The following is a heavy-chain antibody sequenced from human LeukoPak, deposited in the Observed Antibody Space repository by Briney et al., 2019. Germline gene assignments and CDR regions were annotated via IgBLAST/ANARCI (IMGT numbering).Heavy chain of an antibody. CDR2: IHISGKT. CDR1: GGSISSYY. V-gene: IGHV4-4*07. CDR3: AADTGLERPGGVSFDS. Sequence: SETLSLACTVAGGSISSYYWSWIRQPAGNGLEWVGRIHISGKTNYNPSLRVAMSVHASRPPVSPTLSSAAAADTARHCCAADTGLERPGGVSFDSWGQGAPVTVSS. J-gene: IGHJ4*02. D-gene: IGHD1-1*01.